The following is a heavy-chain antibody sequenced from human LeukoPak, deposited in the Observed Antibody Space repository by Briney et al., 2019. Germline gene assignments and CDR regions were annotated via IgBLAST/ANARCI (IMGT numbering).Heavy chain of an antibody. V-gene: IGHV1-2*02. J-gene: IGHJ5*02. CDR3: ARDRGDSSSDWFDP. D-gene: IGHD3-22*01. Sequence: ASVKVSCKASGYTLTGYYMHWVRQAPGQGLEWMGWINPNSGGTNYAQKFQGRVTMTRDTSISTAYMELSRLRSDDTAVYYCARDRGDSSSDWFDPWGQGTLVTVSS. CDR1: GYTLTGYY. CDR2: INPNSGGT.